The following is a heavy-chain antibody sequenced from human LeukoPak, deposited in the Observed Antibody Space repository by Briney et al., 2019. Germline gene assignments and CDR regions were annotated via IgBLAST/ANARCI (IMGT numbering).Heavy chain of an antibody. V-gene: IGHV4-4*07. CDR1: GGSISSYY. J-gene: IGHJ3*02. CDR2: IYTSGST. CDR3: ATDPNMVRGVRWAFDI. D-gene: IGHD3-10*01. Sequence: SETLSLTCTVSGGSISSYYWSWIRQPAGKGLEWIGRIYTSGSTIYNPDLKSRGTMTVDTSKNKFSLKLSNVTAADAAVYHCATDPNMVRGVRWAFDIWGQGTMVTVSS.